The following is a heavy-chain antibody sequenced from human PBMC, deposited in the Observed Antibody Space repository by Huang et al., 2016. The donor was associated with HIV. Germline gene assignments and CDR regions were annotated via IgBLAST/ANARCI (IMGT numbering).Heavy chain of an antibody. D-gene: IGHD3-22*01. J-gene: IGHJ4*02. V-gene: IGHV2-5*01. CDR3: AHSAFGTSGYYFRMHFDY. CDR1: GFSLSTSEVG. Sequence: QITLKESGPMLVKPTQTLTLTCTFSGFSLSTSEVGVGWIRQPPGKALAWLALIYSHDDKRYRPSLKSRLTITKDTSRNQVVLTMTNMDPVDTGTYYCAHSAFGTSGYYFRMHFDYWGQGALVTVSS. CDR2: IYSHDDK.